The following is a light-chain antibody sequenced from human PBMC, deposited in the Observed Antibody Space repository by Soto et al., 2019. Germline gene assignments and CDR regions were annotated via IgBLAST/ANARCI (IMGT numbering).Light chain of an antibody. J-gene: IGLJ2*01. CDR3: CSYEGSSTSVV. CDR2: EVT. CDR1: SSDVGRYNL. V-gene: IGLV2-23*02. Sequence: QSALTQPASVSGSPGQSITISCTGTSSDVGRYNLVSWYQHHPGKAPKLMIYEVTKRPSGVSNRFSGSQSGNTASLTVSGLQAEDEADYYCCSYEGSSTSVVFDGGTKVTVL.